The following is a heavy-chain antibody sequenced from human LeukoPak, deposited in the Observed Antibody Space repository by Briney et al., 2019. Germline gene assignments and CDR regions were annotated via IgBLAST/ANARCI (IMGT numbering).Heavy chain of an antibody. Sequence: GRSLRLSCAASGFTFSSYGMHWVRQAPGKGLEWVAVIWYDGSNKYYADSVKGRFTISRDNSKNTLYLQMNSLRAADTAVYYCARGHLGNYDSRHYEDYWGQGTLVTVSS. CDR1: GFTFSSYG. CDR2: IWYDGSNK. D-gene: IGHD3-3*01. V-gene: IGHV3-33*01. CDR3: ARGHLGNYDSRHYEDY. J-gene: IGHJ4*02.